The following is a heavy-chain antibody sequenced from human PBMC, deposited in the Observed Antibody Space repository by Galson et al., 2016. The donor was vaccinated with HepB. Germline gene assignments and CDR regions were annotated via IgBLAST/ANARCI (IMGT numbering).Heavy chain of an antibody. CDR2: LSAYNGAT. D-gene: IGHD1-26*01. V-gene: IGHV1-18*01. J-gene: IGHJ4*02. CDR1: GYTFNSYG. CDR3: ARVGLYSGNNYLDY. Sequence: SVKVSCKASGYTFNSYGITWVRQAPGQGLEWMGWLSAYNGATNYAQNFQGRVTMTTERFTTTAYMELRSLRFDDTAVYYCARVGLYSGNNYLDYWGQGTLVSVSS.